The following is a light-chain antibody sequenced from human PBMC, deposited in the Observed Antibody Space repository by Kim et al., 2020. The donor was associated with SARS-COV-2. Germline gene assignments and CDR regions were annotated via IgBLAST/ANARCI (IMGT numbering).Light chain of an antibody. CDR3: QVWDSSDDHRVV. CDR1: SIGSKS. J-gene: IGLJ2*01. Sequence: PGKTARVTCGGTSIGSKSVHWYQQKPGQAPVLVISYDSVRPSGIPERFSGSNSGNTATVTISRVKAGDEADYYCQVWDSSDDHRVVFGGGTQLTVL. CDR2: YDS. V-gene: IGLV3-21*04.